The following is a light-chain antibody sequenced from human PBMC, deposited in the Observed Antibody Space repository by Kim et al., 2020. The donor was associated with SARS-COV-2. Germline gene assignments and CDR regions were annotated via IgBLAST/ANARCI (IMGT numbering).Light chain of an antibody. Sequence: ASVGDRVTITCGASQGISSSVAWYQQKPGKAPKLLIYAASTLPSGVPSRFSGSGSGTEVTLTISSLQPEDFATYHCQQLNSYPLTYGGGTKGDIK. CDR2: AAS. V-gene: IGKV1-9*01. CDR3: QQLNSYPLT. CDR1: QGISSS. J-gene: IGKJ4*01.